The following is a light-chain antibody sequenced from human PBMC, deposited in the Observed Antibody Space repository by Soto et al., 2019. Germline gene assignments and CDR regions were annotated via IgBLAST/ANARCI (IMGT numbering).Light chain of an antibody. CDR2: DVS. V-gene: IGLV2-14*01. CDR1: SSDVGGYNY. J-gene: IGLJ1*01. Sequence: QSVLTQPASVSGSPGQSITISCTGTSSDVGGYNYVSWYQQHPGKAPKLMIYDVSNRPSGVSNRFFGSKSGNTASLTISGLQAEDEADYYCSSYTSSSTLGYVFGTGTKVT. CDR3: SSYTSSSTLGYV.